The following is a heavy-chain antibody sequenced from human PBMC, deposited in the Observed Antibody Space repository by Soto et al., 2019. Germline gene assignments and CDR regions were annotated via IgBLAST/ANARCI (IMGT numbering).Heavy chain of an antibody. CDR2: ISGSGGTT. CDR3: AKGPLVTMIVD. V-gene: IGHV3-23*01. Sequence: GGSLRLSCAASGLTFSSYAMSWVRQAPGKGLEWVSVISGSGGTTYYADSVKGRFTISRDNSKNTLYLQMNSLRAEDTAVYYCAKGPLVTMIVDWGQGTLVTVSS. D-gene: IGHD3-22*01. J-gene: IGHJ4*02. CDR1: GLTFSSYA.